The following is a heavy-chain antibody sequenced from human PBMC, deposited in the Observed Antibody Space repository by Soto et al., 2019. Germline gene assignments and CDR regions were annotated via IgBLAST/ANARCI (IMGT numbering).Heavy chain of an antibody. D-gene: IGHD3-22*01. V-gene: IGHV1-18*01. CDR1: GYTFTSYG. J-gene: IGHJ5*02. CDR3: ALSGYYFVAEWHWFDP. Sequence: ASVKVSCKASGYTFTSYGISWVRQAPGQGLEWMGWISAYNGNTNYAQKLQGRVTMTTDTSTSTAYMELRSLRSDDTAVYYCALSGYYFVAEWHWFDPWGQGTPVTVSS. CDR2: ISAYNGNT.